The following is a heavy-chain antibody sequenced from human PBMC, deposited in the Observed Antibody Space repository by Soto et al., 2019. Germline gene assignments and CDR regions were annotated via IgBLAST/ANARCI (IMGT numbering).Heavy chain of an antibody. CDR1: GFTFSSYA. CDR2: ISGSGGST. Sequence: PWGSLLLSCASSGFTFSSYAMSWVRQAPGKGLEWVSAISGSGGSTYYADSVKGRFTISRDNSKNTLYLQMKSLRAEDTAVYYCATTRGLAAAGNIYGMDVWGQGTTVTVSS. D-gene: IGHD6-13*01. CDR3: ATTRGLAAAGNIYGMDV. V-gene: IGHV3-23*01. J-gene: IGHJ6*01.